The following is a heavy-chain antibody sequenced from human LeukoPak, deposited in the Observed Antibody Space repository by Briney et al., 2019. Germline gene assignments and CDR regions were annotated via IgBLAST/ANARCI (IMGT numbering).Heavy chain of an antibody. J-gene: IGHJ4*02. D-gene: IGHD4-11*01. CDR2: IYNTGRT. V-gene: IGHV4-30-4*01. CDR1: GGSISSGDYY. CDR3: AWHGYSSGWPHLY. Sequence: PSETLSLTCTVSGGSISSGDYYWEWIRQPPGKGPEWMGYIYNTGRTSYNPSLKSRVTMSLDTPKNQFSLKLSSVTAADTAVYYCAWHGYSSGWPHLYWGQGTLVTVSS.